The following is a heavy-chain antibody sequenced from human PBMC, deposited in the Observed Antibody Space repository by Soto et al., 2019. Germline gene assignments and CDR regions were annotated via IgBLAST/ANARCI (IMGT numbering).Heavy chain of an antibody. V-gene: IGHV3-30-3*01. Sequence: PGGSLRLSRAASGFTFSSYAMHWVRQAPGKGLEWVAVISYDGSNKYYADSVKGRFTISRDNSKNTLYLQMNSLRAEDTAVYYCASEDGMGVWGQGTTVTVSS. CDR2: ISYDGSNK. CDR3: ASEDGMGV. J-gene: IGHJ6*02. CDR1: GFTFSSYA.